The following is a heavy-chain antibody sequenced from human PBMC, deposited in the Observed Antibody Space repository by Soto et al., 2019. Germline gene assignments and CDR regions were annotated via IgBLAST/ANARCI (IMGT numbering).Heavy chain of an antibody. D-gene: IGHD5-18*01. Sequence: PGGSLRLSCAASGFTFSIYAMHWVRQAPGKGLEWVAVISYDGSNKYYADSVKGRFTISRDNSKNTLYLQMNSLRAEDTAVYYFARPVGYTAKVPLDYWGQGTLVTVSS. CDR3: ARPVGYTAKVPLDY. CDR2: ISYDGSNK. CDR1: GFTFSIYA. V-gene: IGHV3-30-3*01. J-gene: IGHJ4*02.